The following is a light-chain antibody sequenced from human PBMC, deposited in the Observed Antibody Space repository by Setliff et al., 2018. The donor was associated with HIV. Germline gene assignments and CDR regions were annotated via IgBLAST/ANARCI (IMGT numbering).Light chain of an antibody. V-gene: IGLV1-40*01. CDR2: GDN. CDR3: QSYDSSLRGYV. CDR1: RSNIGSGFD. Sequence: QSVLTQPPSVSGAPGQRVTISCTGSRSNIGSGFDVHWFQRLPGTAPEVVIYGDNYRPSGVPDRISGSKSGTSASLAITGLQAEDEAAYYCQSYDSSLRGYVFGTGTKVTVL. J-gene: IGLJ1*01.